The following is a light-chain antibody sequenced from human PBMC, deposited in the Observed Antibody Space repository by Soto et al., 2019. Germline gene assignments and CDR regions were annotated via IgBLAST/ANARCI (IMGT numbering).Light chain of an antibody. V-gene: IGLV3-21*02. CDR1: NIGRKS. CDR3: QVWDSSSDHYV. CDR2: DDS. J-gene: IGLJ1*01. Sequence: SYELTQPPSVSVAPGQAARIGCGGDNIGRKSVHWYQQKSGQAPVLVVYDDSDRPSGIPERFSGSTSGNTATLTISTVAAGDEADYYCQVWDSSSDHYVFGTGTKVTVL.